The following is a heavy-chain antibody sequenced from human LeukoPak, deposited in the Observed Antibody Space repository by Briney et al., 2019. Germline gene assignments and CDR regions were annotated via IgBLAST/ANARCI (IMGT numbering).Heavy chain of an antibody. J-gene: IGHJ5*02. V-gene: IGHV3-49*04. CDR2: VTSQAFGGRI. D-gene: IGHD2-2*01. CDR3: TRNGRGCSSTSCYAGRFDP. Sequence: GGALRLSCTASGFNFGAYAMSWVRQAPGKGLEWVGFVTSQAFGGRIEYAASVRGRFTISRDGSKSTAYLQMNSLKTEDTAVYFCTRNGRGCSSTSCYAGRFDPWGQGTQVTVSS. CDR1: GFNFGAYA.